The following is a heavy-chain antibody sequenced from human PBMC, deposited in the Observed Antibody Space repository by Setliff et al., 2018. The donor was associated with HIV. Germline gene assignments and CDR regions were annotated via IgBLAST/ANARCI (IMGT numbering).Heavy chain of an antibody. J-gene: IGHJ3*02. D-gene: IGHD6-13*01. CDR3: AKAASNLAAAGGPLDM. Sequence: GGSLRLSCVASGLTLSSYAMNWVRQAPGKGLEWLSGISNTGSSTYYGDSVKGRFTISRDKSRNIVFLQMKSLRVEDTALYYCAKAASNLAAAGGPLDMWGPGTVVTVSS. CDR1: GLTLSSYA. CDR2: ISNTGSST. V-gene: IGHV3-23*01.